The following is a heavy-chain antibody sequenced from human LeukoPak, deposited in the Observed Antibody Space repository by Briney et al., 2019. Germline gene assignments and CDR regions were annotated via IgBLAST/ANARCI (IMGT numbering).Heavy chain of an antibody. CDR3: ARDGVGVAATHPDFRFDP. Sequence: SETLFLTCTVSGGSISSGDYSWSWLRQPPGKGLEWIGYIYYSGSTYYNTSLKSRVTISVDTSKNQFSLKLSSVTAADTAVYYCARDGVGVAATHPDFRFDPWGQGTLVTVSS. D-gene: IGHD2-15*01. V-gene: IGHV4-30-4*01. CDR2: IYYSGST. J-gene: IGHJ5*02. CDR1: GGSISSGDYS.